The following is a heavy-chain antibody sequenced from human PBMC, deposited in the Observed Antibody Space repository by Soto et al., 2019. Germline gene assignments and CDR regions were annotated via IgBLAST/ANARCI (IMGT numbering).Heavy chain of an antibody. J-gene: IGHJ4*02. CDR3: AKIRAAVGTEY. CDR2: ISDGGGST. CDR1: GFTFSSNP. V-gene: IGHV3-23*01. D-gene: IGHD6-13*01. Sequence: EVRLLESGGGLVQPGGSLRLSCAASGFTFSSNPMSWVRQAPGKGLEWVSSISDGGGSTYYADSVKGRFTISRDNSKNTLYLQMNSLRAEDTAVYYCAKIRAAVGTEYWGQGTLVTVSS.